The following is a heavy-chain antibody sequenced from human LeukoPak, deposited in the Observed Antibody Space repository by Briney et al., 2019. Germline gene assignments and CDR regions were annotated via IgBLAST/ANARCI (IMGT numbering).Heavy chain of an antibody. Sequence: PGGSLRLSCAASGFTLGRYWMHWFRQAPGTGLVLVARSNSDGKITDYADSVRGRFTTSRDNTKNTVYLQMSSLRAEDTGVYYCARDHHDFWSGYPNYWGQGTLVIVSS. D-gene: IGHD3-3*01. CDR2: SNSDGKIT. CDR3: ARDHHDFWSGYPNY. CDR1: GFTLGRYW. V-gene: IGHV3-74*01. J-gene: IGHJ4*02.